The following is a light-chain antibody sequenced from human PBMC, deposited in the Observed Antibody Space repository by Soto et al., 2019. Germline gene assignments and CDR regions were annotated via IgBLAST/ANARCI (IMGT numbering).Light chain of an antibody. CDR2: SDN. Sequence: QSVLTQPPSASGTPGQRVTISCFGSSSNIGSNTVNWYQQVPGTAPKLLIYSDNQRPSGVPDRFSGSKSGTSASLAISGLQSEAEGDYYCAVWDDSLNGWVFGGGTKVTVL. CDR3: AVWDDSLNGWV. CDR1: SSNIGSNT. V-gene: IGLV1-44*01. J-gene: IGLJ3*02.